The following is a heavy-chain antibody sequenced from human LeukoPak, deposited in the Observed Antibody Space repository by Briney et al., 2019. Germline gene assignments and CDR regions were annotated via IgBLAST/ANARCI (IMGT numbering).Heavy chain of an antibody. CDR1: GFSFSTYG. CDR3: AKGSPQTVVVTGGAIDI. J-gene: IGHJ3*02. Sequence: QPGRSLRLSCSASGFSFSTYGIHWVRQAPGKGLEWVAVISYDGTNKYYADSVKGRFTMSRDNSENTLYLQMNSLRAEDTAVYYCAKGSPQTVVVTGGAIDIWGQGTMVTVSS. CDR2: ISYDGTNK. D-gene: IGHD2-21*02. V-gene: IGHV3-30*18.